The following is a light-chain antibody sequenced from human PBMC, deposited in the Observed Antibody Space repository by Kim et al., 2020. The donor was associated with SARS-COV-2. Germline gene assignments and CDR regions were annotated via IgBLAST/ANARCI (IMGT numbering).Light chain of an antibody. V-gene: IGKV3-15*01. CDR1: QSVSTN. Sequence: EIVMTQSPVTLSVSPGERATLSCRDSQSVSTNLAWYQQKPGQAPRLLIYDASTRATDIPTRFSGSGSGTEFTLTISSLQSEDFAVYYCQQYNDWPPGDTFGQGTKLEI. CDR2: DAS. CDR3: QQYNDWPPGDT. J-gene: IGKJ2*01.